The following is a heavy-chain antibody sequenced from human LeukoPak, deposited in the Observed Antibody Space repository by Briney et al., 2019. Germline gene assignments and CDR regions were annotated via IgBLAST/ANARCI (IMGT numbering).Heavy chain of an antibody. Sequence: GGSLRLSCAASGFTFSSYWMSWVRQAPGKGLEWVANIKQDGSEKQYVDSVKGRFAISRDNAENSLYLQMNSLEAEDTAVYYCGRFTRSGDSVYWGQGTLVTVSS. CDR2: IKQDGSEK. CDR1: GFTFSSYW. V-gene: IGHV3-7*04. J-gene: IGHJ4*02. CDR3: GRFTRSGDSVY. D-gene: IGHD7-27*01.